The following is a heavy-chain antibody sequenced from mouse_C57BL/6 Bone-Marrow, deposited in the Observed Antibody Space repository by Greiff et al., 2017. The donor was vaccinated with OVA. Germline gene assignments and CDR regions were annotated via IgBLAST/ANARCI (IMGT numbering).Heavy chain of an antibody. Sequence: VKLMESGPGLVAPSQSLSITCTVSGFSLTSYAISWVRQPPGKGLEWLGVIWTGGGTNYNSALKSRLSISEDNSKSRVFLKMNSLQTDDTARYYCARNKGIYYGNFGFAYWGQGTLVTVAA. CDR2: IWTGGGT. CDR1: GFSLTSYA. CDR3: ARNKGIYYGNFGFAY. V-gene: IGHV2-9-1*01. D-gene: IGHD2-1*01. J-gene: IGHJ3*01.